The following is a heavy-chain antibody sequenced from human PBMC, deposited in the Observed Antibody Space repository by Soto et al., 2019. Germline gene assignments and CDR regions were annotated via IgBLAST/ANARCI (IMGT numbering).Heavy chain of an antibody. CDR2: IYYSGST. V-gene: IGHV4-59*08. J-gene: IGHJ4*02. D-gene: IGHD3-16*01. Sequence: SETLSLTCTVSGGSISSYYWSWIRQPPGKGLEWIGYIYYSGSTNYNPSLKSRVTISVNTSKNQFSLKLSSVTAADTAVYYCARRYGSSFDSWGQGTQVTVSS. CDR1: GGSISSYY. CDR3: ARRYGSSFDS.